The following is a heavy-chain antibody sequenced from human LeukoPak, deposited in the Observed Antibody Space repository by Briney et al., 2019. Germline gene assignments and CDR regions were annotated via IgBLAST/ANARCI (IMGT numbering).Heavy chain of an antibody. D-gene: IGHD3-10*01. Sequence: PGGSLRLSCAASGFTFSSYAMNWVRQDPGKGLEWVSDISASGGTTYYADSMKGRLTISRANSKGTLFLQLNSLRAEDTAVYYCAKASSYGSMSYDFESWGQGTLVTVSS. CDR1: GFTFSSYA. J-gene: IGHJ4*02. CDR2: ISASGGTT. V-gene: IGHV3-23*01. CDR3: AKASSYGSMSYDFES.